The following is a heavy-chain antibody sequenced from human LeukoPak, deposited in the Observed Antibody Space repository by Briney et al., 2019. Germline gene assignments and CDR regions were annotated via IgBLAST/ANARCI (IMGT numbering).Heavy chain of an antibody. CDR3: ARGPLITIFGVVNNYYMDV. CDR1: GGTFSSYA. CDR2: IIPIFGTA. D-gene: IGHD3-3*01. Sequence: SVKVSCKASGGTFSSYAISWVRQAPGQGLEWMGGIIPIFGTANYAQKFQGRVTITTDESTSTAYMELSSLRSEDTAVYYCARGPLITIFGVVNNYYMDVWGKGTTVTVSS. V-gene: IGHV1-69*05. J-gene: IGHJ6*03.